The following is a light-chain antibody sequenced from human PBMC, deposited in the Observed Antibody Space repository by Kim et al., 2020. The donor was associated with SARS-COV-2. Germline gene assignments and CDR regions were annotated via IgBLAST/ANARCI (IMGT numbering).Light chain of an antibody. V-gene: IGKV3-15*01. CDR3: QQYNKRPET. CDR2: SAS. Sequence: EIVMTQSPATLSVSPGERATLYCRASQSVSSDLAWYQQKPGQAPRLLIYSASTRASSIPAKFSGSGSGTEFSLTISSLQSEDFAVYYCQQYNKRPETFGQGTKVDIK. J-gene: IGKJ1*01. CDR1: QSVSSD.